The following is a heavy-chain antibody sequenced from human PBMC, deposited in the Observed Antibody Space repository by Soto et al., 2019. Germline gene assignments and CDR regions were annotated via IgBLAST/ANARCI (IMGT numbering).Heavy chain of an antibody. CDR2: ISGSGGST. D-gene: IGHD2-8*01. CDR3: AKGSDIVLMVYAFDY. Sequence: EVQLLESGGGLVQPGGSLRLSCAASGFTFSSYAMSWVRQAPGQGLEWVSAISGSGGSTYYADSVKGRFTISRDNSKNTLELQMNSLRAEDTAVYYCAKGSDIVLMVYAFDYWGQGTLVTVSS. J-gene: IGHJ4*02. CDR1: GFTFSSYA. V-gene: IGHV3-23*01.